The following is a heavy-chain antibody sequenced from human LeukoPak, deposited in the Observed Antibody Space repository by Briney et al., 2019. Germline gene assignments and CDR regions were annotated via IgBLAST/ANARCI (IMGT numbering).Heavy chain of an antibody. CDR3: AKFDRKWSRFFPFDY. CDR1: GFTFSSYS. V-gene: IGHV3-21*01. J-gene: IGHJ4*02. D-gene: IGHD2-15*01. Sequence: GGSLRLSCAASGFTFSSYSMNWVRQAPGKGLERVSSISSSSSYIYYADSVKGRFTISRDNAKNSLYLQMNSLRAEDTAVYYCAKFDRKWSRFFPFDYWGQGTLVTVSS. CDR2: ISSSSSYI.